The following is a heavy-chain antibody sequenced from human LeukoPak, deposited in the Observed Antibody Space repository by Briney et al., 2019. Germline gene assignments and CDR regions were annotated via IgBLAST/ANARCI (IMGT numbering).Heavy chain of an antibody. D-gene: IGHD2/OR15-2a*01. Sequence: GGSLRLSCAASGFTFSSYSMNWVRQAPGKGLEWVSSISSSSSYIYYADSVKGRFTISRDNAKNSLYLQMNSLGAEDTAVYYCARAPLRSDAFDIWGQGTMVTVSS. J-gene: IGHJ3*02. CDR2: ISSSSSYI. CDR3: ARAPLRSDAFDI. V-gene: IGHV3-21*01. CDR1: GFTFSSYS.